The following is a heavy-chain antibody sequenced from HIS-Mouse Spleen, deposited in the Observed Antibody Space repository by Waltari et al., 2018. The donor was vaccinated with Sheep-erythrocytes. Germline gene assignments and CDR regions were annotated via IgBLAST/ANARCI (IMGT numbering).Heavy chain of an antibody. D-gene: IGHD6-13*01. CDR2: IFSIDEK. CDR3: ARITVDQLVDYYYYYGMDV. CDR1: GFSLSNTRMG. Sequence: QVTLKESGPVLVKPTETLTLTCTVSGFSLSNTRMGVSWIRQPPGKALEWLAHIFSIDEKSYSTSLKVRLTISKDTSKSQVVITMTNMDPVDTATYYCARITVDQLVDYYYYYGMDVWGQGTTVTVSS. V-gene: IGHV2-26*01. J-gene: IGHJ6*02.